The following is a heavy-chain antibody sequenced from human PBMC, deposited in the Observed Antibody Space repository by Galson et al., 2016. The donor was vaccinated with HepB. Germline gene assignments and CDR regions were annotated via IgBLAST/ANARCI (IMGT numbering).Heavy chain of an antibody. CDR3: ARGGVPYGSSVEDFQH. Sequence: SETLSLTCTVSGGSIRSYYWSWIRQSPGKGLAWIGYIYYSGSARYNPSLKSRVTISIDTSKTQFCLNVTSVNDADTAVYYCARGGVPYGSSVEDFQHWGQGTVVTVSS. CDR2: IYYSGSA. CDR1: GGSIRSYY. V-gene: IGHV4-59*01. D-gene: IGHD3-10*01. J-gene: IGHJ1*01.